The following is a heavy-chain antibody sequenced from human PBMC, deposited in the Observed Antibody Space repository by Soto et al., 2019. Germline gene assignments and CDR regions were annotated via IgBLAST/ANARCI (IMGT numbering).Heavy chain of an antibody. CDR3: ARAVGQFDP. CDR1: GYTFSSYA. Sequence: QVQLVQSGAEVKKPGASVKVSCKASGYTFSSYALHWVRQAPGQRLEWMGWINAANGNVKYSQKFQCRVTITRDTSASTAYMELSSLRSEDTAVYYCARAVGQFDPWGQGTLVTVSS. V-gene: IGHV1-3*01. D-gene: IGHD6-19*01. CDR2: INAANGNV. J-gene: IGHJ5*02.